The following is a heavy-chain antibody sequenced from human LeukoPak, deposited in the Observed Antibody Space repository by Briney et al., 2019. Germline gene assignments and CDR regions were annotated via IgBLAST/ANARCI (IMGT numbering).Heavy chain of an antibody. Sequence: SVKVSCKASGGTFSSYTISWVRQAPGQGLEWMGRIIPILGIANYTQKFQGRVTITADKSTSTAYMELSSLRSEDTAVYYCARSHLRALTRQMDVWGKRTTVTVSS. CDR2: IIPILGIA. D-gene: IGHD4-11*01. J-gene: IGHJ6*04. CDR3: ARSHLRALTRQMDV. V-gene: IGHV1-69*02. CDR1: GGTFSSYT.